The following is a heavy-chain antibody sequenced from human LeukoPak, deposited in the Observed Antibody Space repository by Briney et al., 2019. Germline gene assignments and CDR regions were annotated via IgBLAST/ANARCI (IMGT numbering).Heavy chain of an antibody. D-gene: IGHD2-21*02. Sequence: SVKVSCKASGGTVSSYAISWVRQAPGQGLEWMGRIIPIFGTANYAQKFQARVTNTTDESTSTAYMELSSLRSEDTAVYYCARDWAALTYCGGDCYGGYFDYWGQGTLVTVSS. CDR1: GGTVSSYA. CDR2: IIPIFGTA. CDR3: ARDWAALTYCGGDCYGGYFDY. J-gene: IGHJ4*02. V-gene: IGHV1-69*05.